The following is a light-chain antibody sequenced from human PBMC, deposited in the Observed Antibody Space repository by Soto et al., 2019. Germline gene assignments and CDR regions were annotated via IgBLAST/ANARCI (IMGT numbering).Light chain of an antibody. V-gene: IGKV1-33*01. CDR3: QQYDSLPRT. J-gene: IGKJ1*01. CDR2: DAS. Sequence: DIQMTQSPSSLSASVGDRVTITCQASQDTSNYLNWYQQKPGKAPKLLIYDASNLETGVPSRFSGSGSGTDFKLTISSLQPEDIATYYCQQYDSLPRTFGHGTKVEIK. CDR1: QDTSNY.